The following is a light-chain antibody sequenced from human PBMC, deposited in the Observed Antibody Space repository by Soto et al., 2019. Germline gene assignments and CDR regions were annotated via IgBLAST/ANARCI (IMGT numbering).Light chain of an antibody. Sequence: QSALTQPRSVSGSPGQSVTISCTGTSSDVGGFNFVSWYQQHPGKAPKLMIYDVNKRPSGVPDRFSGSKSGSTASLTISGLQAEDEADYYCCSYAGSYSYAFATGTKSPS. J-gene: IGLJ1*01. CDR1: SSDVGGFNF. CDR3: CSYAGSYSYA. CDR2: DVN. V-gene: IGLV2-11*01.